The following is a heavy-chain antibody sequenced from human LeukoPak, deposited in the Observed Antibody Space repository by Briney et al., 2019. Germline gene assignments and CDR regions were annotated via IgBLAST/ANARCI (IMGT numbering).Heavy chain of an antibody. CDR2: IYHSGNT. J-gene: IGHJ5*02. CDR1: GGSMTSGGYS. CDR3: AKMSSSSNWFDP. Sequence: SQTLSLTCAVSGGSMTSGGYSWSWIRQPPGEGLEFIGYIYHSGNTYYMPSLKSRVIISVDRSKNQLFLKLSSMTAADTAVYYCAKMSSSSNWFDPWGQGTLVTVSS. V-gene: IGHV4-30-2*01. D-gene: IGHD6-6*01.